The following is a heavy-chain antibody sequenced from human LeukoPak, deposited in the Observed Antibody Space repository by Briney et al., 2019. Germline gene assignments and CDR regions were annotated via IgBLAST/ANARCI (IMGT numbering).Heavy chain of an antibody. CDR3: ARATYYYDSSGPFDY. Sequence: SETLSLTCAVHGGSFSGYYWSWIRQPPGKGLEWIGEINHSGSTNYNPSLKSRVTISVDTSKNQFSLKLSSVTAADTAVYYCARATYYYDSSGPFDYWGQGTLVTVSS. CDR1: GGSFSGYY. D-gene: IGHD3-22*01. J-gene: IGHJ4*02. V-gene: IGHV4-34*01. CDR2: INHSGST.